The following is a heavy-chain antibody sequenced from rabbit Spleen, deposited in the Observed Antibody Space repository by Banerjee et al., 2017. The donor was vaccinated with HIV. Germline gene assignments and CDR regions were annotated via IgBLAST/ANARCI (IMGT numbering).Heavy chain of an antibody. D-gene: IGHD8-1*01. CDR3: ARDGAGGSYFAL. CDR1: GFPFSEKAV. J-gene: IGHJ4*01. CDR2: INVLTGKA. V-gene: IGHV1S45*01. Sequence: QEQLVESGGGLVKPGASLTLTCKASGFPFSEKAVMCWVRQAPGKGLTWIACINVLTGKAVYASWAKGRFTFSRTSSTTVTLQMTSLTAADTATYFCARDGAGGSYFALWGPGTLVTVS.